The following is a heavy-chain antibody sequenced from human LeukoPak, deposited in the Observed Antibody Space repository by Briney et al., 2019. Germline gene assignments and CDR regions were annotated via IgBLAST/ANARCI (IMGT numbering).Heavy chain of an antibody. CDR1: GYTFTSYA. D-gene: IGHD6-13*01. CDR2: INAGNGNT. V-gene: IGHV1-3*01. J-gene: IGHJ6*02. CDR3: ARRGIPGYYGMDV. Sequence: SVNVSCKASGYTFTSYAMHWVRQAPGQRREWMGWINAGNGNTKYSQKFQGRVTITRDTSASTAYMELSSLRSEDTAVYYCARRGIPGYYGMDVWGQGTTVTVSS.